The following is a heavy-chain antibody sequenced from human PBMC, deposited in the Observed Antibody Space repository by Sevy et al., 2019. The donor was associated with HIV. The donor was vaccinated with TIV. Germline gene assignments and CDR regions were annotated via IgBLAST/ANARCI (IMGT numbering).Heavy chain of an antibody. V-gene: IGHV3-33*01. CDR1: GFTFSSYG. CDR3: ARDGELTVDPYYFDY. CDR2: IWYDGSNK. D-gene: IGHD2-8*01. Sequence: GGSLRLSCAASGFTFSSYGMHWFRQSPGKGLEWVAVIWYDGSNKFYADSVKGRFTISRDNSKNTLYLQMNSLRAEDSAVYYYARDGELTVDPYYFDYWGQGTLVTVSS. J-gene: IGHJ4*02.